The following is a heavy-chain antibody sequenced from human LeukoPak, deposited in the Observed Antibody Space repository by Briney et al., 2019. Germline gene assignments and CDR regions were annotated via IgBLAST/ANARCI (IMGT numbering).Heavy chain of an antibody. D-gene: IGHD5-18*01. Sequence: PGGSLRLSCAASGFTFSSSAMSWVRQAPGKGLEWVSLISWDGGSTYYADSVKGRFTISRDNSKNSLYLQMNSLRAEDTALYYCAKGNTAMAPGYMDVWGKGTTVTVSS. J-gene: IGHJ6*03. CDR2: ISWDGGST. CDR1: GFTFSSSA. V-gene: IGHV3-43D*03. CDR3: AKGNTAMAPGYMDV.